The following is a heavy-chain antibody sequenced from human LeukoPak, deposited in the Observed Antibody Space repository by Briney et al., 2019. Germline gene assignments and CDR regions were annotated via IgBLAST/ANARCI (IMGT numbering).Heavy chain of an antibody. Sequence: GGSLRLSCAASGFTFSSYSMTWVRQAPGKGLGWVSYITFTSSTIHYADSVKGRFTISRDNAKSSLYLQMNSLRAEDTAVYYCARSSRELGGYAPWELMPPFDYWGQGTLVTVSS. J-gene: IGHJ4*02. CDR2: ITFTSSTI. V-gene: IGHV3-48*01. CDR1: GFTFSSYS. CDR3: ARSSRELGGYAPWELMPPFDY. D-gene: IGHD1-7*01.